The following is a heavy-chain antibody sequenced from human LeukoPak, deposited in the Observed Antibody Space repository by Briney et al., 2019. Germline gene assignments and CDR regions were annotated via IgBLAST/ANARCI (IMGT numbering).Heavy chain of an antibody. CDR3: ARDSNYYDSSGYYWEY. Sequence: GGSLRLSRAAFGFTFSSYAMHWVRQAPGKGPEWVAVISYDGSNKYYADSVKGRFTISRDNSKNTLYLQMNSLRAEDTAVYYCARDSNYYDSSGYYWEYWGQGTLVTVSS. CDR2: ISYDGSNK. CDR1: GFTFSSYA. D-gene: IGHD3-22*01. J-gene: IGHJ4*02. V-gene: IGHV3-30-3*01.